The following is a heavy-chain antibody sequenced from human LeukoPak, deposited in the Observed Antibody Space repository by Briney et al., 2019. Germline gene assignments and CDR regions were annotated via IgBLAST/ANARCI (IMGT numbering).Heavy chain of an antibody. J-gene: IGHJ4*02. Sequence: PGGSLRLSCAASGFSFSSYGMQWVRQAPGKGLEWVAVISYDGSNGYYADPVKGRFTISRDNSKNTLYLQMNSLRAEDTAVYYCAKDAPTSYSSGWPIDYWGQGTLVTVSS. CDR1: GFSFSSYG. V-gene: IGHV3-30*18. CDR3: AKDAPTSYSSGWPIDY. D-gene: IGHD6-19*01. CDR2: ISYDGSNG.